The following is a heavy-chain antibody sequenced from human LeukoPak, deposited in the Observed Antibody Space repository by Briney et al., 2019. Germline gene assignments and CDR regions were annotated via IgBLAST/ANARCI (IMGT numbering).Heavy chain of an antibody. CDR2: IYHSGST. J-gene: IGHJ4*02. D-gene: IGHD6-25*01. Sequence: SETLSLTCTVSGGSISSSSYYWGWIRQPPGKGLEWIGSIYHSGSTYYNPSLKSRVTISVDTSKNQFSLKLSSVTAADTAVYYCARQGGIAAEGYYFDYWGQGTLVTVSS. V-gene: IGHV4-39*01. CDR3: ARQGGIAAEGYYFDY. CDR1: GGSISSSSYY.